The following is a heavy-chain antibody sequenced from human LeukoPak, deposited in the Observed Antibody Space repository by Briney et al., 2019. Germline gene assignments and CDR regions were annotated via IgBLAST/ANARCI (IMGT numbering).Heavy chain of an antibody. Sequence: PGGSLRLSCAASGFTVSSNYMSWVRQAPGKGLEWVSVIYSGGSTYYADSVKGRFTISRDNSKNTLYLQMNSLRAEDTAVYYCAKDQGNSPGGFDYWGQGTLVTVSS. V-gene: IGHV3-53*05. CDR3: AKDQGNSPGGFDY. J-gene: IGHJ4*02. CDR2: IYSGGST. D-gene: IGHD1-1*01. CDR1: GFTVSSNY.